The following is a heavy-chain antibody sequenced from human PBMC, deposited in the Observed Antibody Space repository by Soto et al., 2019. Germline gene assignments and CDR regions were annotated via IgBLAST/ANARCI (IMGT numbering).Heavy chain of an antibody. D-gene: IGHD2-8*01. V-gene: IGHV4-30-2*01. CDR1: GGSVNSGRYF. Sequence: TLSLTCCVSGGSVNSGRYFLCWFRQPPGKGLEWIGFISPSGSPAYNPSLKSRVTISVDRSNNQISLELSSVTAADTAVYYCARGVLAWGPGTLVTVS. CDR3: ARGVLA. J-gene: IGHJ5*02. CDR2: ISPSGSP.